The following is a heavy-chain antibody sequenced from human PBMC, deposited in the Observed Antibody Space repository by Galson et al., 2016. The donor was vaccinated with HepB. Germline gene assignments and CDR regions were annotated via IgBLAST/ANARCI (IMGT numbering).Heavy chain of an antibody. CDR2: IKQDGSEK. CDR1: GFSFSAYW. CDR3: ARGGIRAMV. V-gene: IGHV3-7*03. Sequence: SLRLSCAASGFSFSAYWMSWVRQSPGKGLAWVANIKQDGSEKYYVDSVKGRFTISRDNARNSLYLQVNGLRADDTAVYYCARGGIRAMVWGRGTPAAVSS. D-gene: IGHD2-8*01. J-gene: IGHJ4*02.